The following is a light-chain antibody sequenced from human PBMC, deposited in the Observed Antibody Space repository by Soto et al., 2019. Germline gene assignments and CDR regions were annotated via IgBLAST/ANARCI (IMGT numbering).Light chain of an antibody. CDR1: QSVLYSSNNKNY. J-gene: IGKJ1*01. Sequence: DIVMTQSPDSLAVSLGERATINCKSSQSVLYSSNNKNYLAWYQQKPGQPPKRLIYWASTRESGVPDRFSGSGSGTDFTLTISSLQAEDVAVYYCQQFYSPPLFGQGTKVDIK. CDR2: WAS. V-gene: IGKV4-1*01. CDR3: QQFYSPPL.